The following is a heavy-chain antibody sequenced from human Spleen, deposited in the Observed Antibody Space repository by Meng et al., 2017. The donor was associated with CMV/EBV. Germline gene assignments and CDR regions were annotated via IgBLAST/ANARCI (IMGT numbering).Heavy chain of an antibody. CDR2: IWYDGSNK. CDR3: AKSSSWYGGDY. Sequence: GESLKISCAASGFTFRSYDMHWVRQAPGKGLEWVAVIWYDGSNKYYADSVKGRFSVSRDNSKNTLYLQMNGLRVEDTAVYYCAKSSSWYGGDYWGQGTLVTVSS. CDR1: GFTFRSYD. J-gene: IGHJ4*02. D-gene: IGHD6-13*01. V-gene: IGHV3-33*06.